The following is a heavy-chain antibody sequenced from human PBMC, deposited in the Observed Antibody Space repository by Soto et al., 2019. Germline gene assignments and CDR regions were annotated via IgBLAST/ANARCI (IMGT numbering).Heavy chain of an antibody. CDR3: ASMSVRYSYAIESDY. Sequence: PGGSLRLSCAAYGFTFTSYSMNWVRQAPVKGLEWVSSISSFSNYMYYTDSVKGRFTISRDNAKNSLYLQMNSLRAEDTAVYYCASMSVRYSYAIESDYWGQGTLGTVS. V-gene: IGHV3-21*04. CDR1: GFTFTSYS. J-gene: IGHJ4*02. D-gene: IGHD5-18*01. CDR2: ISSFSNYM.